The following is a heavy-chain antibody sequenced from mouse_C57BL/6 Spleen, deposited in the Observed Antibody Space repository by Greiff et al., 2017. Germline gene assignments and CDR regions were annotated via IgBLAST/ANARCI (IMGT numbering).Heavy chain of an antibody. CDR2: IDPSDSEP. CDR3: ARGGASMVTTGGYAMDY. V-gene: IGHV1-52*01. D-gene: IGHD2-2*01. CDR1: GYTFTSYW. Sequence: QVQLQQPGAELVRPGSSVKLSCKASGYTFTSYWMHWVKQRPIQGLEWIGNIDPSDSEPHYNQKFKDKATLTVDKSSSTAYMQLSSLTSEDSAVYYCARGGASMVTTGGYAMDYWGQGTSVTVSS. J-gene: IGHJ4*01.